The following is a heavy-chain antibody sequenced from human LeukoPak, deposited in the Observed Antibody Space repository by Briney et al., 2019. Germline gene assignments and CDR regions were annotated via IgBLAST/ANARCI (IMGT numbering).Heavy chain of an antibody. J-gene: IGHJ4*02. CDR3: AKDAPLDDYNSYFDY. D-gene: IGHD5-24*01. Sequence: GGSLRLSCAASGFTFSKAWMSWVRQAPGKGLEWVSGISGSGGSTYYADSVKGRFTISRDNSKNTLYLQMNSLRAEDTAVYYCAKDAPLDDYNSYFDYWGQGTPVTVSS. CDR1: GFTFSKAW. CDR2: ISGSGGST. V-gene: IGHV3-23*01.